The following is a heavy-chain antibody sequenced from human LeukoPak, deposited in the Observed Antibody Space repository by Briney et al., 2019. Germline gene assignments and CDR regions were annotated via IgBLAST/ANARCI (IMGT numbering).Heavy chain of an antibody. CDR3: ARLTSFADLLTATRRSWFDP. CDR2: IFPGDSDT. J-gene: IGHJ5*02. Sequence: GESLKISCKGSGYSFSSFWIAWVRQMPGKGLEWMGIIFPGDSDTRYRPSLQGQVTISVDKSIDTALLQWSSVKASDSAIYYCARLTSFADLLTATRRSWFDPWGQGTLVTVSS. CDR1: GYSFSSFW. D-gene: IGHD2-21*02. V-gene: IGHV5-51*01.